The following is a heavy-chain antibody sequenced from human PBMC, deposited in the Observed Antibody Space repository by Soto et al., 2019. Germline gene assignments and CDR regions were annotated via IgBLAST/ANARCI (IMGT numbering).Heavy chain of an antibody. D-gene: IGHD3-10*01. Sequence: SETLSLTCAVSGGSISSSNWWSWVRQPPGKGLEWIAEIYYSVSTNYNPSLEVRVTILVDKSKNQFSRELSSVTSADTTVYYCATRRARGWFAELLSPFDYWGQGTLVTVSS. CDR3: ATRRARGWFAELLSPFDY. CDR2: IYYSVST. V-gene: IGHV4-4*02. CDR1: GGSISSSNW. J-gene: IGHJ4*02.